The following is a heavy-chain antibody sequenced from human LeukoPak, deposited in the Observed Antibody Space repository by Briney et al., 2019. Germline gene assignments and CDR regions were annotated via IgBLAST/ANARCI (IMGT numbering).Heavy chain of an antibody. D-gene: IGHD3-16*02. Sequence: GGSLRLSCAASGFTFSSYAMSWVRQAPGKGLEWVSAISGSGGSTYYADSVKGRFTISRDNAKNSLYLQMNSLRAEDTALYHCARDTHYVWGSYRSMDVWGQGTTVTVSS. J-gene: IGHJ6*02. CDR1: GFTFSSYA. V-gene: IGHV3-23*01. CDR3: ARDTHYVWGSYRSMDV. CDR2: ISGSGGST.